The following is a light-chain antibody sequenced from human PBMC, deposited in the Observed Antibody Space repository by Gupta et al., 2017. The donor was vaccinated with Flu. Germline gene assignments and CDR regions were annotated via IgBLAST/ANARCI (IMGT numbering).Light chain of an antibody. J-gene: IGLJ2*01. CDR1: NNDVGGYNY. CDR2: EVS. V-gene: IGLV2-8*01. Sequence: QSALTQPPSASGSPGQSVTISCTGSNNDVGGYNYVSWYQQYPGKAPKLMIYEVSKRPSGVPDRFSGSKSGNTASLTVSGLQGEDEADYYCSSYAGSNNYVLFGGGTKLTVL. CDR3: SSYAGSNNYVL.